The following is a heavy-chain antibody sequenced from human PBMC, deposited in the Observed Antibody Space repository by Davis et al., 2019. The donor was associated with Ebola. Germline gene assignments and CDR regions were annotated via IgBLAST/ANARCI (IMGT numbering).Heavy chain of an antibody. D-gene: IGHD3-22*01. Sequence: QTLSLTCAISGDTVSSNSAAWNWLRQSPSRGLELLGRTYYRSKWFVDYAVSVKSRITINPDTSKNQFSLQLTSVTPEDTAVYYCARDPPYDQGYDYWGQGTLVTVSS. CDR1: GDTVSSNSAA. CDR2: TYYRSKWFV. V-gene: IGHV6-1*01. J-gene: IGHJ4*02. CDR3: ARDPPYDQGYDY.